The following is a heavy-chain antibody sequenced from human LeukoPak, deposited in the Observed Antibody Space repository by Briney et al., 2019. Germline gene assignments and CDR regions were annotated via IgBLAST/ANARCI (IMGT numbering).Heavy chain of an antibody. CDR2: IYSGGST. V-gene: IGHV3-53*01. Sequence: GGSLRLSCAASGFTFSSYSMNWVRQAPGKGLEWVSVIYSGGSTYYADSVKGRFTISRDNSKNTLYLQMNSLRAEDTAVYYCAREAGYYRYYWGQGTLVTVSS. CDR3: AREAGYYRYY. J-gene: IGHJ4*02. CDR1: GFTFSSYS. D-gene: IGHD3-9*01.